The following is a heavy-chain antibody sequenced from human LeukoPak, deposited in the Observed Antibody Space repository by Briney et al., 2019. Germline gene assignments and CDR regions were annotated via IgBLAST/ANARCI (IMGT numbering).Heavy chain of an antibody. CDR2: LYSRGST. CDR3: ASGGMGARKFYSDPFHY. D-gene: IGHD2-15*01. V-gene: IGHV3-53*01. J-gene: IGHJ4*02. Sequence: PGGSLTLSCAASGFTDSTNYMSWLRQAPEKALVWVSLLYSRGSTYYEHSVKGRFTISRDDSKNTLYLQMNSLRAEDTAVYYCASGGMGARKFYSDPFHYWGQGTLVTVSS. CDR1: GFTDSTNY.